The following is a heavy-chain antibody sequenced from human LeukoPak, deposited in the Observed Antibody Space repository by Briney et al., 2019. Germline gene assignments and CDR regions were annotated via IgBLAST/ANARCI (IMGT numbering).Heavy chain of an antibody. CDR1: GFSFGSYS. D-gene: IGHD3-3*01. CDR2: IMSSSRNI. J-gene: IGHJ6*03. CDR3: ATTRAPSNGRVLYYMDV. V-gene: IGHV3-21*01. Sequence: PGESLRLSCAASGFSFGSYSMNWVRQAPGKALEWVSSIMSSSRNIYYADSVKGRFTISRDNAKNSLYLQLSSLRAEDTAVYYCATTRAPSNGRVLYYMDVWGKGTTVTVSS.